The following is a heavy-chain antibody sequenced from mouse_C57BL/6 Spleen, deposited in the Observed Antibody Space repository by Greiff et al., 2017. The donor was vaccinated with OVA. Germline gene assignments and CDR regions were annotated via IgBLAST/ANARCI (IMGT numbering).Heavy chain of an antibody. V-gene: IGHV5-17*01. Sequence: EVKLMESGGGLVKPGGSLKLSCAASGFTFSDYGMHWVRQAPEKGLEWVAYISSGSSTIYYADTVKGRFTISRDNAKNTLFLQMTSLRSEDTAMYYCARPFITLNDCDYWGQGTTLTVSS. D-gene: IGHD1-1*01. J-gene: IGHJ2*01. CDR3: ARPFITLNDCDY. CDR1: GFTFSDYG. CDR2: ISSGSSTI.